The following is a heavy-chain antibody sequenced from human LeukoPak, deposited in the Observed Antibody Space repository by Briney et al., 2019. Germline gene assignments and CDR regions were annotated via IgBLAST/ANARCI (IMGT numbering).Heavy chain of an antibody. CDR3: ASGPDSSGYYADY. CDR1: GHTFTSYA. V-gene: IGHV1-3*01. CDR2: INAGNGNT. J-gene: IGHJ4*02. Sequence: ASVKVSCKASGHTFTSYAMHWVRQSPGQRLEWMGWINAGNGNTKYSQKFQGRVTITRDTSASTAYMELSSLRSEDTAVYYCASGPDSSGYYADYWGQGTLVTVSS. D-gene: IGHD3-22*01.